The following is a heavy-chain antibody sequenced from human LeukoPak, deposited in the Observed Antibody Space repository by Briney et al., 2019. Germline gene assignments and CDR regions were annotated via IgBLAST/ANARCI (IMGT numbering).Heavy chain of an antibody. CDR2: ISYDGSNK. CDR3: AKRGGLPAAPDY. Sequence: GGSLRLSCAASGFTFSSYGMHWVRQAPGKGLEWVAVISYDGSNKYYADSVKGRFTISRDNSKNTLFLQMNSLRAEDTAVYYCAKRGGLPAAPDYWGQGTLVTVSS. D-gene: IGHD2-2*01. V-gene: IGHV3-30*18. J-gene: IGHJ4*02. CDR1: GFTFSSYG.